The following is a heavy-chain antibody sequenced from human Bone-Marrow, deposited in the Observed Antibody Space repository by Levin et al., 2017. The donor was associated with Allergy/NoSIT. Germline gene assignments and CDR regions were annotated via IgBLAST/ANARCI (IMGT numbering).Heavy chain of an antibody. J-gene: IGHJ6*02. CDR3: AKVKRAAAGTVDDYYYYGMDV. V-gene: IGHV3-30*18. CDR2: ISYDGSNK. CDR1: GFTFSSYG. Sequence: GGSLRLSCAASGFTFSSYGMHWVRQAPGKGLEWVAVISYDGSNKYYADSVKGRFTISRDNSKNTLYLQMNSLRAEDTAVYYCAKVKRAAAGTVDDYYYYGMDVWGQGTTVTVSS. D-gene: IGHD6-13*01.